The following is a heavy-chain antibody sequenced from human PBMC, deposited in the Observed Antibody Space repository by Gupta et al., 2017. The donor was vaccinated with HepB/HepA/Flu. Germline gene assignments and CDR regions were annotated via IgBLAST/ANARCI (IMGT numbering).Heavy chain of an antibody. V-gene: IGHV3-23*01. CDR1: GFIFGDYE. J-gene: IGHJ4*02. D-gene: IGHD1-7*01. CDR3: AQRHFVGGTHYYLNN. CDR2: ISGSSHFT. Sequence: EVRLLESGGGLVQPGGSLRLSCVASGFIFGDYEMLWVRQAPGKGLEFVSGISGSSHFTCYADSVKGRFIIFRDNSRNTVYLQLNNVRDDDTATYYCAQRHFVGGTHYYLNNWGQGTLVTVSS.